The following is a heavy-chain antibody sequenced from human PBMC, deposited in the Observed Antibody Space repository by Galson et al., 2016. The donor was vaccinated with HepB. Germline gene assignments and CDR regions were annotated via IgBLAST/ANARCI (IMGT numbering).Heavy chain of an antibody. V-gene: IGHV3-49*03. J-gene: IGHJ4*02. CDR2: IRSKPYGGTT. D-gene: IGHD1-14*01. CDR1: GFTFGNYA. CDR3: SRDALHNWHHWGDDFGC. Sequence: SLRLSCAASGFTFGNYAMSWFRQAPGKGLEWVSFIRSKPYGGTTEYAASVKGRFTIPRDDSKSIDYLQMDSLKAEDTAVYYCSRDALHNWHHWGDDFGCWGQGTPVTVSS.